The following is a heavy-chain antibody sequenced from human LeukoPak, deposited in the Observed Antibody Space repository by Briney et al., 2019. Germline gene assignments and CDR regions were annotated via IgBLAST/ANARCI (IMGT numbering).Heavy chain of an antibody. CDR3: ARGYYNSGFDY. D-gene: IGHD3-10*01. CDR2: ISWNGGST. V-gene: IGHV3-20*01. J-gene: IGHJ4*02. CDR1: GFTFDDYG. Sequence: EGSLTLSCAASGFTFDDYGMSWVRQAPGKGLEWISCISWNGGSTGYADSVKGRFTISRDNAKNSLYLQMNSLRAEDTALYHCARGYYNSGFDYWGQGTLVTVSS.